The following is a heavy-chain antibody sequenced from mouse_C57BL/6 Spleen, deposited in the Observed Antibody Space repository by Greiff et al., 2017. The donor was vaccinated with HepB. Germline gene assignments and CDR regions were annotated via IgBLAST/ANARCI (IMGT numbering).Heavy chain of an antibody. V-gene: IGHV1-26*01. CDR1: GYTFTDYY. J-gene: IGHJ3*01. CDR2: INPNNGGT. Sequence: EVQLQQSGPELVKPGASVKISCKASGYTFTDYYMNWVKQSHGKSLAWIGDINPNNGGTSYNQKFKGKATLTVDKSSSTAYMELRSLTSEDSAVYYCARGAQLGDAWFAYWGQGTLVTVSA. D-gene: IGHD4-1*02. CDR3: ARGAQLGDAWFAY.